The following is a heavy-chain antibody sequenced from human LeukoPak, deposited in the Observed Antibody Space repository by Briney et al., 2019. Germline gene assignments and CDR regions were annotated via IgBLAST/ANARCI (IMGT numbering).Heavy chain of an antibody. D-gene: IGHD6-19*01. CDR1: GGSFRSYA. CDR3: ARDQIAVAGNWFDP. V-gene: IGHV1-69*04. J-gene: IGHJ5*02. Sequence: SSVKVSCKASGGSFRSYAISGVRQAPGQGGNGMGRIIPFLGIANYSQQFQGRGPITADKSTSTAYMQQRSLGSEDTAVYYCARDQIAVAGNWFDPWGQGTLVTVSS. CDR2: IIPFLGIA.